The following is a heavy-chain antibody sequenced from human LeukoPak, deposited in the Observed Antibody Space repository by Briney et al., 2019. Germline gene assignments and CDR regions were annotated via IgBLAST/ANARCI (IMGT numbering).Heavy chain of an antibody. J-gene: IGHJ6*02. CDR1: GFTFSSYG. CDR3: TRGPRPLRYCSGGSCPSYYSGMDV. V-gene: IGHV3-33*01. CDR2: IWYDGSNK. D-gene: IGHD2-15*01. Sequence: PGGSLRLSCAASGFTFSSYGMHWVRQAPGKGLEWVAVIWYDGSNKYYADSVKGRFTISRDNSKNTLYLQMNSLRVEDTAVYSCTRGPRPLRYCSGGSCPSYYSGMDVWGQGTTVTVSS.